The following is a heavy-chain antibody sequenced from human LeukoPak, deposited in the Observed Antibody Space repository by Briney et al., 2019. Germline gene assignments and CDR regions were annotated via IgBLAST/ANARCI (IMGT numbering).Heavy chain of an antibody. CDR3: VRAYYDSTGRYFDY. V-gene: IGHV3-74*01. CDR2: INTNGNTT. Sequence: GGSLRLSCAASGFTFSNYWMHWVRQVPGKGLVWVSRINTNGNTTNYADSVKGRFTISRDDANNTLYLQMNSLRAEDTALYYCVRAYYDSTGRYFDYWGQGTLVTVSS. J-gene: IGHJ4*02. D-gene: IGHD3-22*01. CDR1: GFTFSNYW.